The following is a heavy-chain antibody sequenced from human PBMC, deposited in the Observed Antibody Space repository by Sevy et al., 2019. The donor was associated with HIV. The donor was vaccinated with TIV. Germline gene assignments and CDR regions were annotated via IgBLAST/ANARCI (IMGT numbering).Heavy chain of an antibody. CDR2: XXXXGXET. Sequence: GGSLRLSXATFXXXXXXSXMXWXXXXPGKXXXFXADXXXXGXETYYVDSVKGRFTISRDNAKNSLYLQMNSLRAEDTAMXXXXXXXXEXXXXXXXWGQXXPVTVSS. J-gene: IGHJ1*01. CDR1: XXXXXXSX. V-gene: IGHV3-7*03. CDR3: XXXXXEXXXXXXX.